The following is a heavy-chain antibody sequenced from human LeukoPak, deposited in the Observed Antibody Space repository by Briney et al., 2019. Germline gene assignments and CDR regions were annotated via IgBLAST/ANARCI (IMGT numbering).Heavy chain of an antibody. V-gene: IGHV1-46*01. CDR3: ARALGYSGGYYAFDY. CDR1: GYTFTSYY. D-gene: IGHD1-26*01. CDR2: INPSGGST. J-gene: IGHJ4*02. Sequence: ASVKVSCKASGYTFTSYYMHWVRQAPGQGLEWMGIINPSGGSTSYAQKFQGRVTMTRDMSTSTVYMELSSLRSEDTAVYYCARALGYSGGYYAFDYWGQGTLVTVSS.